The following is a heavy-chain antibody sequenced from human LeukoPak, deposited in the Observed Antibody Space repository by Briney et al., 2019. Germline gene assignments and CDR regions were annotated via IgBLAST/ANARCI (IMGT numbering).Heavy chain of an antibody. V-gene: IGHV4-59*08. Sequence: SETLSLTCTVSGGSLSSYYWSWIRQPPGKGLEWIAYINYSGSTNYNPSLKSRVTISVDTSKNQFSLKLSSVTAADTAVYYCARATTTVTTKHFQHWGQGTLVTVSS. CDR1: GGSLSSYY. J-gene: IGHJ1*01. CDR3: ARATTTVTTKHFQH. CDR2: INYSGST. D-gene: IGHD4-17*01.